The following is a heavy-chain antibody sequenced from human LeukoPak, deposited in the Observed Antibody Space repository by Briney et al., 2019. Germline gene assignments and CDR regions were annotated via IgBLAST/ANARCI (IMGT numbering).Heavy chain of an antibody. CDR3: ARGGDYDLAFDI. J-gene: IGHJ3*02. CDR1: GDSISSYY. D-gene: IGHD5-12*01. Sequence: SETLSLTCTVSGDSISSYYWSWIRQPPGKGLEWIGYIYYSGSTKYNPSLKSRVTISVDTSKNQFSLKLNSVTAADTAVYYCARGGDYDLAFDIWGQGTMVTVSS. CDR2: IYYSGST. V-gene: IGHV4-59*12.